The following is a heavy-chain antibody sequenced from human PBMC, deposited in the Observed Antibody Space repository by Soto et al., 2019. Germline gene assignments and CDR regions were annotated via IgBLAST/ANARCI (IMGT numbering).Heavy chain of an antibody. CDR1: GYPVTAYY. CDR3: ARGGGVGVAGSAAFDM. V-gene: IGHV1-2*02. J-gene: IGHJ3*02. D-gene: IGHD3-3*01. Sequence: QLHLVQSGAVVKKPGASVTVSCSASGYPVTAYYMHWVRQAPGRGLEWMGGINPATGVAKYTQTFQGRVTMTRDTSTGTVFMELSGLTSEDTAVFYCARGGGVGVAGSAAFDMWGQGTLVTVSS. CDR2: INPATGVA.